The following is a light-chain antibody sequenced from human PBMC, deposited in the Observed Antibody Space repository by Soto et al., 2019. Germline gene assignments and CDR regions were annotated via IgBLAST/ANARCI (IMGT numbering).Light chain of an antibody. J-gene: IGKJ2*02. CDR3: QQRLSDPST. CDR1: QNIAWY. V-gene: IGKV1-39*01. Sequence: DIQMTQSPSSLSASVGDRVTVTCRASQNIAWYLSWYQQKPGKAPKLLIYSASSLQTGVPSRFSGHDSGTDFTVTFICLQPEDLATYYCQQRLSDPSTFGHETKL. CDR2: SAS.